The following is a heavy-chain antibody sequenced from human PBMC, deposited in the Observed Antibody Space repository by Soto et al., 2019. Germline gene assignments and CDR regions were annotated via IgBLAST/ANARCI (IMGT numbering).Heavy chain of an antibody. V-gene: IGHV4-34*01. CDR1: GGSFSGYY. CDR3: ARTKIPLEGGKAPLYGMDV. CDR2: INHSGST. Sequence: SETLSLTCAVYGGSFSGYYWSWIRQPPGKGLEWIGEINHSGSTNYNPSLKGRVTISVDTSKNQFSLKLSSVTAADTAVYYCARTKIPLEGGKAPLYGMDVWGQGTTVTV. D-gene: IGHD1-1*01. J-gene: IGHJ6*02.